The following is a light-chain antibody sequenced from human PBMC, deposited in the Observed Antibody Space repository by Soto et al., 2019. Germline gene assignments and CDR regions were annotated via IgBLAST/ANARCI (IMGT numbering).Light chain of an antibody. CDR2: AAS. J-gene: IGKJ4*01. V-gene: IGKV1-9*01. CDR1: QGISSY. Sequence: DIQLTQSPSFLSASVGDRVTITCRDSQGISSYLAWYQQEPGKAPKLLIYAASTLQSGVPSRFSGSGSGTEFTLTISSLQPEDFATYYCQDLNSYPLTFGGGTKVEIK. CDR3: QDLNSYPLT.